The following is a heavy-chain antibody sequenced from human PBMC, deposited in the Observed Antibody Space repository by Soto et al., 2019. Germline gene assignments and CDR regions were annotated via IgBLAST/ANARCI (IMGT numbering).Heavy chain of an antibody. CDR1: GGTFSSYA. J-gene: IGHJ6*02. CDR3: ARDLRFLEWLPQARDYYYYGMDV. V-gene: IGHV1-69*13. D-gene: IGHD3-3*01. CDR2: IIPIFGTA. Sequence: SVKVSCEASGGTFSSYAISWVRQAPGQGLEWMGGIIPIFGTANYAQKFQGRVTITADESTSTAYMELSSLRSEDTAVYYCARDLRFLEWLPQARDYYYYGMDVWGQGTTVTVSS.